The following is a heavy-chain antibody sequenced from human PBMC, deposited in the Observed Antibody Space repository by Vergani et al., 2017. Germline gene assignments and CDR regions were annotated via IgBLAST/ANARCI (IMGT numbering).Heavy chain of an antibody. D-gene: IGHD5-12*01. Sequence: EVQLLEPGGDLVQPGGSLRLSCAASGFTFNHYAMNWVRQAPGKGLEWVSGISGSGGSTYYAGSAKGRFTISRDSSKNTLYLQMNSLSAGDTAVYYCAKANPRNSGYDYLYYYHAMDVWGQGTTVTVSS. CDR2: ISGSGGST. CDR3: AKANPRNSGYDYLYYYHAMDV. V-gene: IGHV3-23*01. J-gene: IGHJ6*02. CDR1: GFTFNHYA.